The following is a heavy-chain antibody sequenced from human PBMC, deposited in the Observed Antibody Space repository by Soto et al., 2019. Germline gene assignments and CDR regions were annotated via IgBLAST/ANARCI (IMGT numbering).Heavy chain of an antibody. D-gene: IGHD3-10*01. J-gene: IGHJ4*02. V-gene: IGHV3-15*07. CDR2: IKSKTDGGTT. CDR1: GFTFSNAW. CDR3: TREQWFGELVGFDY. Sequence: GGSLRLSCAASGFTFSNAWMNWVRQAPGKGLEWVGRIKSKTDGGTTDYAAPVKGRFTISRDDSKNTLYLQMNSLKTEDTAVYYCTREQWFGELVGFDYWGQGTLVTVSS.